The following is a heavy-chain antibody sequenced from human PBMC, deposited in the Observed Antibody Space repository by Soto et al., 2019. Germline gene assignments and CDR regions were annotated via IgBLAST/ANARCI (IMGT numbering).Heavy chain of an antibody. D-gene: IGHD6-19*01. J-gene: IGHJ5*02. Sequence: SETLSLTCTVSGDSISSYYWSWIRQPPGKGLEWIGYIYYSGSTNYNPSLKSRVTISVDTSKNQFSLKLTSVTAADTAVYYCAGLKVSQSCWLDPWGQGTLVTFAS. CDR3: AGLKVSQSCWLDP. CDR1: GDSISSYY. CDR2: IYYSGST. V-gene: IGHV4-59*08.